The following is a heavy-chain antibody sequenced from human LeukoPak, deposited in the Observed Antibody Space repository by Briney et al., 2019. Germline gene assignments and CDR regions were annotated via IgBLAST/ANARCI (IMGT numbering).Heavy chain of an antibody. V-gene: IGHV5-51*01. J-gene: IGHJ4*02. CDR2: IYPGDSNT. Sequence: GESLKISCKGSGHTFPNYWIGWVRQMPGKGLEWMGIIYPGDSNTRYSPSFQGQVTISADKSISTAYLQWSSLKASDTAMYYCARFAYGSDYFPGHYWGQGTLVTVSS. CDR1: GHTFPNYW. CDR3: ARFAYGSDYFPGHY. D-gene: IGHD3-22*01.